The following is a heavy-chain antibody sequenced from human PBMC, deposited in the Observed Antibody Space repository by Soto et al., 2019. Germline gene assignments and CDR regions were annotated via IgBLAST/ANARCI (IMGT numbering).Heavy chain of an antibody. D-gene: IGHD4-17*01. Sequence: QLQLQESGSGLVKPSQTLSLTCAVSGGSISSGGYSWSWTRQPPGKGLEWIGYIYHSGSTYYNPSLKSRVTISVDRSKNQFSLKLSSVTAADTAVYYCARTTYGDYFDYWGQGTLVTVSS. CDR1: GGSISSGGYS. CDR3: ARTTYGDYFDY. CDR2: IYHSGST. V-gene: IGHV4-30-2*01. J-gene: IGHJ4*02.